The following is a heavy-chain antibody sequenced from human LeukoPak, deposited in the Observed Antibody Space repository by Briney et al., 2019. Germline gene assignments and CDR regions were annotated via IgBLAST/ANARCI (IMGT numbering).Heavy chain of an antibody. D-gene: IGHD3-22*01. V-gene: IGHV3-15*01. CDR2: IKSKTDGGTT. J-gene: IGHJ4*02. Sequence: GGSLRLSCVASGFTFSNAWMSWVRQAPGKGLEWVGLIKSKTDGGTTDYAAPVKGRFTISRDDSKTTLYLQMNSLRTEDTAVYYCHPQLVVFATSDYWGQGTLVTVSS. CDR3: HPQLVVFATSDY. CDR1: GFTFSNAW.